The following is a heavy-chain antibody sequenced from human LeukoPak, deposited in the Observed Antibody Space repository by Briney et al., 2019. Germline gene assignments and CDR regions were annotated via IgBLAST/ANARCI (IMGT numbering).Heavy chain of an antibody. D-gene: IGHD5-18*01. CDR3: AKARSGFTYGFDY. CDR2: ISGSGGNT. Sequence: GGSLRLSCAASGFTFSSYAMSWVRQAPGKGLEWVSTISGSGGNTYYADSVKGRFTISRDNSKNTLFLQINSLRAEDTAVYYCAKARSGFTYGFDYWGQGTLVTVSS. V-gene: IGHV3-23*01. J-gene: IGHJ4*02. CDR1: GFTFSSYA.